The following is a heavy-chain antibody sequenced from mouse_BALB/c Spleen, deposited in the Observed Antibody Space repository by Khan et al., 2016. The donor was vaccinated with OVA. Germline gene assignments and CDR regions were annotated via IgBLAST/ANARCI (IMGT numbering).Heavy chain of an antibody. J-gene: IGHJ3*01. V-gene: IGHV14-1*02. CDR2: IDPENGDT. CDR1: GFNIKDYY. CDR3: ARDGYSPWFAY. D-gene: IGHD2-3*01. Sequence: VQLQQSGAELVRPGALVKLSCKASGFNIKDYYMHWVKQRSEQGLVWFGRIDPENGDTIYDPKFQGKASITSDTSSNTAYLQLSSLTSEDTAVYYCARDGYSPWFAYWGQGTLVTVSA.